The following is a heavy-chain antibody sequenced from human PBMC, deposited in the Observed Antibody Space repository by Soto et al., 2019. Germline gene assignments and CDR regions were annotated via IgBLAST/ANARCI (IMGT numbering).Heavy chain of an antibody. CDR1: GGSISSSSYY. J-gene: IGHJ4*02. Sequence: QLQLQESGPGLVKPSETLSLTCTVSGGSISSSSYYWGWIRQPPGKGLEWIGSIYYSGSTYYNPSLKSRVXIXVXXSKNPFSLKLSSVTAADTAVYYCASYPKLKMATKDWGQGTLVTVSS. CDR2: IYYSGST. V-gene: IGHV4-39*01. CDR3: ASYPKLKMATKD. D-gene: IGHD5-12*01.